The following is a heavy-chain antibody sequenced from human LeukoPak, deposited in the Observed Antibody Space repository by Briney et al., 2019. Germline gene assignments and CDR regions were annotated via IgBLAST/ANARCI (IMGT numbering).Heavy chain of an antibody. CDR2: ICGSDGSR. CDR3: AKGGSPSCYSSSGY. V-gene: IGHV3-23*01. CDR1: GFTFSTYA. D-gene: IGHD2-2*01. J-gene: IGHJ4*02. Sequence: PGGSLRLSCAASGFTFSTYAMSWVRQAPGKGLEWVSAICGSDGSRYYADSVKGRSTISRDNSKNTLYLQMNSLRGEDTAVYYCAKGGSPSCYSSSGYWGQGTLVTGSS.